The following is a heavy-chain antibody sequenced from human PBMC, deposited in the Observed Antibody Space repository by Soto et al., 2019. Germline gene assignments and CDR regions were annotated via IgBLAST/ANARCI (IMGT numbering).Heavy chain of an antibody. CDR1: GGTFNNYG. D-gene: IGHD3-3*01. J-gene: IGHJ4*01. V-gene: IGHV1-69*01. CDR3: SSCDYDVCTGYSYDD. CDR2: IIPMIGRT. Sequence: QVQLVQSGAEVKKPGSSVKVSCKASGGTFNNYGMGWVRQAPGQGLEWMGGIIPMIGRTNYSQKFQGRLTLTSDASRSTAYMELRSLRSEDTAGYYCSSCDYDVCTGYSYDDWGHGTLVTVSS.